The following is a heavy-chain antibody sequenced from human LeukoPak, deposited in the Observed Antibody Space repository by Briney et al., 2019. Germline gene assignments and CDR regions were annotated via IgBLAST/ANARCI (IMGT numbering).Heavy chain of an antibody. V-gene: IGHV4-59*12. CDR2: IYYSGST. CDR1: GFTFSRFR. CDR3: VRVRMTICGVGRPKVAFDI. Sequence: GSLRLSCAASGFTFSRFRMRWLRQPPGKGLEGCGNIYYSGSTNYNTSHKSRVTISVDTSKTKFSQKLSCLSAAATAVYFSVRVRMTICGVGRPKVAFDIWGQGTMVTVSS. D-gene: IGHD3-3*01. J-gene: IGHJ3*02.